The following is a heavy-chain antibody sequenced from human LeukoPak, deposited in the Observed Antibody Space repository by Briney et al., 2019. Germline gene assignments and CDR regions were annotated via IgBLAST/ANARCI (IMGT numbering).Heavy chain of an antibody. V-gene: IGHV3-21*01. CDR2: ISSSSSYI. D-gene: IGHD5-12*01. J-gene: IGHJ4*02. CDR3: ASQGSGYDSPIDH. CDR1: GFTFSSYS. Sequence: GGSLRLSCAASGFTFSSYSMNWVRQAPGKGLEWVSSISSSSSYIYYADSVKGRFTISRDNARNSLYLQMNSLRAEDTAVYCCASQGSGYDSPIDHWGQGTLVTVSS.